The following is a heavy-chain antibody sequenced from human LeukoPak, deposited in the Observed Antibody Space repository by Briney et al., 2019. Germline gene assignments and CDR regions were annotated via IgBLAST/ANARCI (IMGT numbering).Heavy chain of an antibody. J-gene: IGHJ4*02. CDR1: GGSISSGGYY. Sequence: SETLSLTCTVSGGSISSGGYYWSWIRQPPGKGLEWIGYIYHSGSTYYNPSLKSRVTISVDRSKNQFSLKLSSVTAADTAVYYCARDLVRFGDRRDYWGQGTLVTVSS. CDR3: ARDLVRFGDRRDY. V-gene: IGHV4-30-2*01. CDR2: IYHSGST. D-gene: IGHD3-10*01.